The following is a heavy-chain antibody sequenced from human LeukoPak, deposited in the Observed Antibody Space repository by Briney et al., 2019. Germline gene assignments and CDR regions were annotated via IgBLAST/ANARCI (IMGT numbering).Heavy chain of an antibody. D-gene: IGHD3-10*01. J-gene: IGHJ3*02. V-gene: IGHV1-69*04. CDR2: IIPILGIA. CDR1: GGTFSSYA. Sequence: GASVKVSCKASGGTFSSYAISWVRQAPGQGLEWMGRIIPILGIANYAQKFQGRVTITADKSTSTAYMELSSLRSEDTAVYYCARLASDYYGSGSRLQVGDAFDIWGQGTMVTVSS. CDR3: ARLASDYYGSGSRLQVGDAFDI.